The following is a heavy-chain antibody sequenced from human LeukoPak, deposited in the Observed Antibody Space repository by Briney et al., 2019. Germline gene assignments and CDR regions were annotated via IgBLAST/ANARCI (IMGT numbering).Heavy chain of an antibody. CDR3: AREERATEAFDI. V-gene: IGHV3-33*01. J-gene: IGHJ3*02. CDR2: IWYDGSNK. D-gene: IGHD1-1*01. CDR1: GFTFSSYG. Sequence: GGSLRLSCAASGFTFSSYGMHWVRQAPGKGLEWVAVIWYDGSNKYYADSVKGRFTISRDNSKNTLYLQMNSLRAEDTAVYYCAREERATEAFDIWGQGTMVTVSS.